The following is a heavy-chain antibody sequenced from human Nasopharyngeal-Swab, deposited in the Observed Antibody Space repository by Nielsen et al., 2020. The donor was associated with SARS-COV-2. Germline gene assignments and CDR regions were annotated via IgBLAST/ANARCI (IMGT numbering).Heavy chain of an antibody. CDR2: ISYDGSNK. CDR3: ARDRGKITMLPTGGMDV. J-gene: IGHJ6*02. Sequence: GGSLRLSCAASGFTFSSYAMHWVRQAPGQGLEWVAVISYDGSNKYYADSVKGRFTISRDNSKNTLYLQMNSLRAEDTAVYYCARDRGKITMLPTGGMDVWGQGTTVTVSS. D-gene: IGHD3-10*01. V-gene: IGHV3-30-3*01. CDR1: GFTFSSYA.